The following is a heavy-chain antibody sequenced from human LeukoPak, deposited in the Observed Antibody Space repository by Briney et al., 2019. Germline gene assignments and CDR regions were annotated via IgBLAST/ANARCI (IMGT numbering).Heavy chain of an antibody. Sequence: GGSLRLSCAVSGFTFRSYAMHWVRQAPGKGLEWVAVISFDGSNKYYVDSVKGRFTISRDNSKNTLYLQMNSLRAEDTAVYYCAKDLLRYPDYWGQGTLVTVSS. D-gene: IGHD3-9*01. J-gene: IGHJ4*02. CDR3: AKDLLRYPDY. CDR1: GFTFRSYA. CDR2: ISFDGSNK. V-gene: IGHV3-30-3*01.